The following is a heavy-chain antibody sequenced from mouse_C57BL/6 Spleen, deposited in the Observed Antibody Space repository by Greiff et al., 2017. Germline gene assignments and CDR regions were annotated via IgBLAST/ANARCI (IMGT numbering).Heavy chain of an antibody. V-gene: IGHV10-1*01. CDR3: VRGDYDGGFAY. J-gene: IGHJ3*01. CDR1: GFSFNTYA. Sequence: GGGLVQPKGSLKLSCAASGFSFNTYAMNWVRQAPGKGLEWVARIRSKSNNYATYYADSVKDRFTISRDDSESMLYLQMNNLKTEDTAMYYCVRGDYDGGFAYWGQGTLVTVSA. CDR2: IRSKSNNYAT. D-gene: IGHD2-4*01.